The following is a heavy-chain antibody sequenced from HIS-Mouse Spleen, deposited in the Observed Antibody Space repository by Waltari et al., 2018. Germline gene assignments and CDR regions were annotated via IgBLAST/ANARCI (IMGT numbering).Heavy chain of an antibody. CDR3: AREIPYSSSWYDWYFDL. D-gene: IGHD6-13*01. V-gene: IGHV4-39*07. Sequence: QLQLQESGPGLVKPSETLSLPCTVPGGSISSSSYYWGGIRQPPGKGLEWIGSIYYSGSTYYNPSLKSRVTISVDTSKNQFSLKLSSVTAADTAVYYCAREIPYSSSWYDWYFDLWGRGTLVTVSS. CDR1: GGSISSSSYY. CDR2: IYYSGST. J-gene: IGHJ2*01.